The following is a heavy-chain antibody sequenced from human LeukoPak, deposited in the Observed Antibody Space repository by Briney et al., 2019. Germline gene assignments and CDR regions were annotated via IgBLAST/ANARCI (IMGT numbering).Heavy chain of an antibody. CDR2: IWYDGSNK. Sequence: PGRSLRLSCAASGFTFSSYGMHWVRQVPGKGLEWVAVIWYDGSNKYYADSVKGRFTISRDNSKNTLYLQMNSLRAEDTAVYYCAKDERGYSYGLIDYWGQGTLVTVSS. V-gene: IGHV3-33*06. CDR1: GFTFSSYG. CDR3: AKDERGYSYGLIDY. D-gene: IGHD5-18*01. J-gene: IGHJ4*02.